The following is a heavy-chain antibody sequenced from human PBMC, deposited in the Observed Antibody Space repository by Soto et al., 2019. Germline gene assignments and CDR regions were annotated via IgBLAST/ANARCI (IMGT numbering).Heavy chain of an antibody. V-gene: IGHV1-2*04. CDR3: ARGYTIFGVVIIRRYAFDI. CDR1: GYTFTGYY. J-gene: IGHJ3*02. D-gene: IGHD3-3*01. Sequence: GASVKVSCKASGYTFTGYYMHWVRQAPGQGLEGKGRINPNSGGTNYAQKFKGWVTMTRDTSISTVYMELSRLRSDDTAVYFCARGYTIFGVVIIRRYAFDIWGQGTMVTVSS. CDR2: INPNSGGT.